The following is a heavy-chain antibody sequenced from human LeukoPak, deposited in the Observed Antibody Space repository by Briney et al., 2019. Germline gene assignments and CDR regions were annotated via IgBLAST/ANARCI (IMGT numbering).Heavy chain of an antibody. CDR2: IYYSGST. CDR1: GGSISNSSYY. CDR3: ARLFSGSYPPAFDY. Sequence: TSETLSLTCTVSGGSISNSSYYWGWIRQPPGKGLEWIGSIYYSGSTYYNPSLKSRVTISVDTSKNQFSLKLSSVTAADTAVYYCARLFSGSYPPAFDYWGQGTLVTVSS. V-gene: IGHV4-39*07. J-gene: IGHJ4*02. D-gene: IGHD1-26*01.